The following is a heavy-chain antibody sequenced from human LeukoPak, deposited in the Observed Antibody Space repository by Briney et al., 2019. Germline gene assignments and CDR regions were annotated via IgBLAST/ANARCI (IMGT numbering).Heavy chain of an antibody. Sequence: RASVKVSCQASGYTFTSYAMHWVRQAPGQRLEWMGWINAGNGNTKYSQKFQGRVTITRDTSASTAYMELSSLRSEDTAVYYCASSGYYYPYAFDIWGQGTMVTVSS. CDR2: INAGNGNT. V-gene: IGHV1-3*01. CDR1: GYTFTSYA. CDR3: ASSGYYYPYAFDI. D-gene: IGHD3-22*01. J-gene: IGHJ3*02.